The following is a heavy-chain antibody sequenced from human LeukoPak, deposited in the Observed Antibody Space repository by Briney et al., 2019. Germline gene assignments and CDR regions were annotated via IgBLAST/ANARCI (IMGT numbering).Heavy chain of an antibody. D-gene: IGHD1-26*01. CDR3: ARAKWELFSFDY. J-gene: IGHJ4*02. Sequence: SETLSLTCTVSGVSISSYYWSWLRQPPGKGLEWTGYIYYSGSTNYNPSLKSRVTISVDTSKNQFSLKPSPVTAADTAVYYCARAKWELFSFDYWGQGTLVTVSS. CDR2: IYYSGST. V-gene: IGHV4-59*01. CDR1: GVSISSYY.